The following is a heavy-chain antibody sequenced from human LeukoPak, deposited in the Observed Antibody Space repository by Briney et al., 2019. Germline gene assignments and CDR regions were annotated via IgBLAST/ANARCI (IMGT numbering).Heavy chain of an antibody. CDR3: ARTSYCSGGSCYSGVDAFDI. V-gene: IGHV1-8*01. D-gene: IGHD2-15*01. CDR2: MNSNSGNT. Sequence: GASVTVSCKASGYTFTSYDINWVGQATGQGLEWMGWMNSNSGNTGYAQKFQGGVTMTRNTSVREAYMELSRLCSEDTAVYYCARTSYCSGGSCYSGVDAFDIWGQGTMVTVSS. J-gene: IGHJ3*02. CDR1: GYTFTSYD.